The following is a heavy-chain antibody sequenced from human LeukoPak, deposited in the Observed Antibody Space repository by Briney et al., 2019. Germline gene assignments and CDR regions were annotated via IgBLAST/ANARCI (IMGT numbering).Heavy chain of an antibody. Sequence: SETLSLTCAVYGGSFSGYYWSWIRQPPGKGLEWIGEINHSGSTNYNPSLKSRVTISVDTSKNQFSLKLRSVPAADTAVYYCARVRSSAGFDYWGQGTLVTVSS. CDR1: GGSFSGYY. V-gene: IGHV4-34*01. CDR2: INHSGST. CDR3: ARVRSSAGFDY. J-gene: IGHJ4*02. D-gene: IGHD6-25*01.